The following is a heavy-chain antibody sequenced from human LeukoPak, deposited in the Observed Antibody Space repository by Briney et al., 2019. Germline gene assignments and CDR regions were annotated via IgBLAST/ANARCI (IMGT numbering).Heavy chain of an antibody. CDR2: ISSSSSTI. V-gene: IGHV3-48*01. CDR1: GFTFSSYS. CDR3: ARQSIYDHVWGSYRYDY. J-gene: IGHJ4*02. D-gene: IGHD3-16*02. Sequence: GGSLRLSCAASGFTFSSYSMLWVRQAPGKGLERVSYISSSSSTIYYADSVKGRFTISRDNSKNTLYLQMNSLRAEDTAVYYCARQSIYDHVWGSYRYDYWGQGTLVTVSS.